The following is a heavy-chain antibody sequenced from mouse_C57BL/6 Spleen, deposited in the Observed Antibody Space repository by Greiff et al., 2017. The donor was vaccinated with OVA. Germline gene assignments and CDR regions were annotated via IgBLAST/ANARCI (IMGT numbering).Heavy chain of an antibody. Sequence: QVQLQQSGAELARPGASVKMSCKASGYTFTSYTMHWVKQRPGQGLEWIGYIDPSSGYTKYNQKFKDKATLTADKSSSTAYMQLSSLTSEDSAVYYCARGDYYGSSYGFAYWGQGTLVTVSA. D-gene: IGHD1-1*01. J-gene: IGHJ3*01. V-gene: IGHV1-4*01. CDR3: ARGDYYGSSYGFAY. CDR2: IDPSSGYT. CDR1: GYTFTSYT.